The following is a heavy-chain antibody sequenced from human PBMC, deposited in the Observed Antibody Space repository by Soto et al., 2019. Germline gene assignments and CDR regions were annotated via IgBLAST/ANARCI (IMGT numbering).Heavy chain of an antibody. J-gene: IGHJ4*02. CDR1: GYTFTSYG. V-gene: IGHV1-18*01. CDR2: ISAYNGNT. Sequence: ASVKVSCKASGYTFTSYGISWVRQAPGQGLEWMGWISAYNGNTNYAQKLQGRVTMTTDTSTSTAYMELRSLRSDDTAVYYCAGSDYNNYCFDYWSQGTLVTVSS. D-gene: IGHD4-4*01. CDR3: AGSDYNNYCFDY.